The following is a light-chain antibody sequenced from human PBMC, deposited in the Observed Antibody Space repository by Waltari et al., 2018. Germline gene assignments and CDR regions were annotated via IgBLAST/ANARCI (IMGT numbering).Light chain of an antibody. CDR3: QHLNSYPLT. Sequence: DIQLTQSPSFLSASVGDRVTITCRASQGISSYLAWYQQKPGKAPKLLIYAASTLQSGVPSRFSVSGSGTEFTLTISSLQPEDFATYYCQHLNSYPLTFGGGAKVEI. CDR1: QGISSY. V-gene: IGKV1-9*01. J-gene: IGKJ4*01. CDR2: AAS.